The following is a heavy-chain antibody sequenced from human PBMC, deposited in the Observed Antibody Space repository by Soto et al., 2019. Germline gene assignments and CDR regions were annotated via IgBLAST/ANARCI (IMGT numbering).Heavy chain of an antibody. Sequence: GGSLRLSCAASGFTFSSYAMSWVRQAPGKGLEWVSAISGSGGNTNYADSVKGRYTISRDNSKNTLYLPIYSLRAEDTAVYYCAKDRDRSFYFDYWGQGALVTVSA. CDR3: AKDRDRSFYFDY. CDR2: ISGSGGNT. V-gene: IGHV3-23*01. D-gene: IGHD1-26*01. J-gene: IGHJ4*02. CDR1: GFTFSSYA.